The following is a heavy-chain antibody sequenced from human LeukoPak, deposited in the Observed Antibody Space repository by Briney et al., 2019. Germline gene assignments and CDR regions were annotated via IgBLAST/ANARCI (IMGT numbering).Heavy chain of an antibody. CDR1: GFTFSSYS. D-gene: IGHD6-13*01. CDR2: ISSSSSII. J-gene: IGHJ4*02. V-gene: IGHV3-48*04. Sequence: GGSLRLSCAASGFTFSSYSMNWVRQAPGKGLEWVSYISSSSSIIYYADSVKGRFTISRDNAKNSLYLQMNSLRAEDTAVYYCARDGKQQVFDYWGQGTLVTVSS. CDR3: ARDGKQQVFDY.